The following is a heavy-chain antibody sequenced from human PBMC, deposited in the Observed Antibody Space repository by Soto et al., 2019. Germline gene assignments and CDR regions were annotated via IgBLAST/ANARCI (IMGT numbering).Heavy chain of an antibody. J-gene: IGHJ6*02. V-gene: IGHV5-51*01. CDR3: ARLGQGGYVQGMDV. CDR1: GYSFITYW. Sequence: GESLKISCKGSGYSFITYWIAWVRQKPGKGLEWMGIIDSADSETKYSPSFQGQVTISADKSINTAYLQWSSLKASDTAMYYCARLGQGGYVQGMDVWGQGTTVTVSS. D-gene: IGHD5-12*01. CDR2: IDSADSET.